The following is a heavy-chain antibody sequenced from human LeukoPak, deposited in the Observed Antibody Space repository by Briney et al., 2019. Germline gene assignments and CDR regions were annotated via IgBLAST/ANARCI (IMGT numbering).Heavy chain of an antibody. Sequence: PGGSLRLSCAASGLTFSSYWMSWVRQAPGKGLEWVANIKEDGSEKYYVGSVEGRFTISRDNSKNTLYLQMGSLRVEDMAVYYCATYFDSSYGYWGQGTLVTVSS. CDR3: ATYFDSSYGY. CDR1: GLTFSSYW. CDR2: IKEDGSEK. V-gene: IGHV3-7*02. D-gene: IGHD3-22*01. J-gene: IGHJ4*02.